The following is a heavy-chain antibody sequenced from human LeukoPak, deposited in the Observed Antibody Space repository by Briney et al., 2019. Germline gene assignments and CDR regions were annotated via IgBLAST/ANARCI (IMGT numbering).Heavy chain of an antibody. CDR1: GFTFDDYA. Sequence: PGRSLRLSCAASGFTFDDYAMHWVRRAPGKGLEWVSGISWNSGSIGYADSVKGRFTISRDNAKNSLYLQMNSLRAEDTALYYCASTGGYWGQGTLVTVSS. CDR2: ISWNSGSI. V-gene: IGHV3-9*01. D-gene: IGHD1-14*01. J-gene: IGHJ4*02. CDR3: ASTGGY.